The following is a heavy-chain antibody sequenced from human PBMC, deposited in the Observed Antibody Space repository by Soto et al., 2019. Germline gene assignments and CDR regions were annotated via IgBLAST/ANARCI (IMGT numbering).Heavy chain of an antibody. Sequence: LSPTCGGYGGPFSNYYWTGVRQPPGKGLERNGEVNHSGEATYNPSLQSRVSISLDTSNNHFSLKMTSVTAADTAIYFCARAERCPRSWLDPSYPGTLLTVFS. V-gene: IGHV4-34*01. CDR2: VNHSGEA. D-gene: IGHD4-17*01. J-gene: IGHJ5*02. CDR3: ARAERCPRSWLDP. CDR1: GGPFSNYY.